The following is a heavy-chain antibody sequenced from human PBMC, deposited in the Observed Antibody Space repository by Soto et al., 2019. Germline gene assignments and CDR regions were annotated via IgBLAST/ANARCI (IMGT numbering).Heavy chain of an antibody. D-gene: IGHD3-22*01. V-gene: IGHV3-23*01. J-gene: IGHJ1*01. Sequence: VSLRISCAASGVTVSSYAMSWVRQAPGKGLEWVSAISGSGGSTYYADSVKGRFTISRDNSKNTLYLQMNSLRAEDTAVYYCAKGEYYDSSGPPLFQHWGQGTLVTVSS. CDR3: AKGEYYDSSGPPLFQH. CDR1: GVTVSSYA. CDR2: ISGSGGST.